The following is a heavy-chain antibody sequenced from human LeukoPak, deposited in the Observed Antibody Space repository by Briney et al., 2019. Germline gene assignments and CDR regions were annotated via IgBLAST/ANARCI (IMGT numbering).Heavy chain of an antibody. CDR3: ARGSCTGGSCYSTWFDP. CDR1: GGSFSGYY. Sequence: SETLSLTCAVYGGSFSGYYWSWIRQPPGKGLEWIGEINHSGSTNYNPPLKSRVTISVDTSKNQFSLKLSSVTAADTAVYYCARGSCTGGSCYSTWFDPWGQGTPVTVSS. J-gene: IGHJ5*02. V-gene: IGHV4-34*01. CDR2: INHSGST. D-gene: IGHD2-15*01.